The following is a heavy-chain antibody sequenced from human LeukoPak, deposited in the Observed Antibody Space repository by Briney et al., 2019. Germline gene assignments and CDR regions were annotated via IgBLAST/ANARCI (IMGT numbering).Heavy chain of an antibody. J-gene: IGHJ4*02. V-gene: IGHV3-73*01. CDR3: TRLAPPQTNYGYFDY. Sequence: GGSLRLSCAASGFTFSGSAMHWVRQASGKGLEWVGRIRSKANSYATAYAASVKGRFTISRDDSKNTAYLQMNSLKTEDTTVYYCTRLAPPQTNYGYFDYWGQGTLVTVSS. CDR1: GFTFSGSA. D-gene: IGHD3-10*01. CDR2: IRSKANSYAT.